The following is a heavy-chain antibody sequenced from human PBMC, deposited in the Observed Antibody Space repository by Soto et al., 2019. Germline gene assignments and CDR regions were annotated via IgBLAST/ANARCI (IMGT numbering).Heavy chain of an antibody. V-gene: IGHV3-48*03. J-gene: IGHJ6*02. CDR3: ARDSLTPLRYYYYGMDV. D-gene: IGHD3-10*01. CDR1: GFPFISYE. CDR2: ISSSGSTI. Sequence: GFPFISYEMNWVRQAPGKGLEWVSYISSSGSTIYYADSVKGRFTISRDNAKNSLYLQMNSLRAEDTAVYYCARDSLTPLRYYYYGMDVWGQGTTVTVSS.